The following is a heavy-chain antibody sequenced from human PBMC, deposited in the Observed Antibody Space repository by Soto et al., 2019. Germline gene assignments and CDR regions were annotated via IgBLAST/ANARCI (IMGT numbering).Heavy chain of an antibody. CDR2: SFYSGST. CDR1: GGSVSSSRYY. V-gene: IGHV4-61*01. CDR3: ARDLQSTTYYGSGGIFDI. D-gene: IGHD3-22*01. J-gene: IGHJ3*02. Sequence: QVQLQESGPRLVKPSETLSLTCTVSGGSVSSSRYYWSWIRQPPGKGLEWIGYSFYSGSTNYNPSLKSRVTISVDTSKNQFSLKLSSVTAADTAFYYCARDLQSTTYYGSGGIFDIWGQGTMVIVSS.